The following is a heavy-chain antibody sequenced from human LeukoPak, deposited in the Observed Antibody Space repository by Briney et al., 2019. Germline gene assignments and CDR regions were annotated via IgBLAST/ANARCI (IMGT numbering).Heavy chain of an antibody. CDR2: ISYDGSNE. V-gene: IGHV3-30*04. Sequence: GRSLRLSCAASGFTFSSYVMHWVRQAPGKGLEWVAIISYDGSNEYYADSVKSRFTISRDNSKNTLYLQMNSLRAADTAVYYCARDHYYYDSSGYLAYWGQGTLVTVSS. D-gene: IGHD3-22*01. CDR3: ARDHYYYDSSGYLAY. J-gene: IGHJ4*02. CDR1: GFTFSSYV.